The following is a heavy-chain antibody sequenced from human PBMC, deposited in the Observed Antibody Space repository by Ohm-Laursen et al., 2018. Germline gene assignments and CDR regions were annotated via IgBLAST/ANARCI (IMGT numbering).Heavy chain of an antibody. J-gene: IGHJ4*02. V-gene: IGHV1-2*02. CDR2: INPNSGGT. Sequence: SVKVSCKASGYTFTGYYMHWVRQTPGQGLECMGWINPNSGGTNYAQKFQGRVTMTRDTSISTAYVELSRLRSDDTAVYYCAREMATAGDYWGQGTLVTVSS. D-gene: IGHD5-24*01. CDR1: GYTFTGYY. CDR3: AREMATAGDY.